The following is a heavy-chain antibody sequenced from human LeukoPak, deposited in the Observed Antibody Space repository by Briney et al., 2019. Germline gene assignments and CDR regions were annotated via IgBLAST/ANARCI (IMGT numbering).Heavy chain of an antibody. V-gene: IGHV4-59*01. CDR1: GGSISNYY. D-gene: IGHD3-9*01. CDR3: ARSYYDVLTGLWNWFDP. J-gene: IGHJ5*02. Sequence: SETLSLTCTVSGGSISNYYWSWIRQPPGKGLEWIGYIYYSGSTNYNPSLKSRVTISLDTSKNQFSLKLTSVTAADTAVYYCARSYYDVLTGLWNWFDPWGQGTLVTVSS. CDR2: IYYSGST.